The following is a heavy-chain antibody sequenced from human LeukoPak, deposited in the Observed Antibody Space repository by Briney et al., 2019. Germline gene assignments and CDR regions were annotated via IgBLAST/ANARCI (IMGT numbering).Heavy chain of an antibody. D-gene: IGHD6-6*01. CDR1: GFTVSSNY. CDR3: ARDSSSHYFDY. J-gene: IGHJ4*02. V-gene: IGHV3-53*01. Sequence: GGSLRLSCAASGFTVSSNYMSWVRQAPGKGLEWVSVIYSGGSTYYADSVKGRFTISRHNSKNTLYLQMNNLGAEDTAVYYCARDSSSHYFDYWGQGTLVTVSS. CDR2: IYSGGST.